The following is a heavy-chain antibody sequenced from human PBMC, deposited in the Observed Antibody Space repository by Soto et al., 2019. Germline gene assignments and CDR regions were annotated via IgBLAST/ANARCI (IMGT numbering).Heavy chain of an antibody. CDR1: GGSISSGDYY. V-gene: IGHV4-30-4*01. CDR2: IYYSGST. Sequence: NPSETLSLTCTVSGGSISSGDYYWSWIRQPPGKGLEWIGYIYYSGSTYFNPSLKSRLSISIDTSRNQFSLKLSSVTAADTAVYYCVSHCGGDCSDYWGQGTLVTVSS. D-gene: IGHD2-21*02. J-gene: IGHJ4*02. CDR3: VSHCGGDCSDY.